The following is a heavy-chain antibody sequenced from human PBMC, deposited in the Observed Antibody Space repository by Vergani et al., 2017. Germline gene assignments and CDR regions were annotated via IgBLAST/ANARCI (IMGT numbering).Heavy chain of an antibody. V-gene: IGHV3-73*02. CDR2: IRSKTNNYET. D-gene: IGHD5-18*01. Sequence: EVQLVESGGGLVQPGGSLKLSCAASGFTFGGSGIHWVRQPSGKELQWVGRIRSKTNNYETACVASVKGRFTVSGDDSKNTAYLQMGSLKIEDTSVYYCTRVTETPMVINGFDVWGQGRMVTVSS. CDR1: GFTFGGSG. CDR3: TRVTETPMVINGFDV. J-gene: IGHJ3*01.